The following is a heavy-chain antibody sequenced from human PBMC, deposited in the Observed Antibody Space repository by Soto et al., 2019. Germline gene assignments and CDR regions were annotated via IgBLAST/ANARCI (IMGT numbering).Heavy chain of an antibody. J-gene: IGHJ4*02. CDR3: AKDRMGAGVRGYFDY. V-gene: IGHV3-30*18. CDR2: ISYDGSNK. D-gene: IGHD3-10*01. Sequence: QVQLVESGGGVVQPGKSLRLSCAGSGFTFSSYGMDWVRQAPGKGLEWVAVISYDGSNKDYADSVKGRFTISRDNSKNTLYLQMSSLTADDTAVYYCAKDRMGAGVRGYFDYWGQGTLVTVSS. CDR1: GFTFSSYG.